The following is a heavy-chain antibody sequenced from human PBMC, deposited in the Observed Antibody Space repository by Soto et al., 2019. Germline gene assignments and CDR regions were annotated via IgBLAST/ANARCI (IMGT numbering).Heavy chain of an antibody. CDR2: ISSSGSTI. Sequence: PGGSLRLSCAASGFTFSSYEMNWVRQAPGKGLEWVSYISSSGSTIYYADSVKGRFPISRDNAKNSLYLQMNSLRAEDTAVYYCARDGLHSDYWGQGTLVTVSS. CDR1: GFTFSSYE. CDR3: ARDGLHSDY. V-gene: IGHV3-48*03. J-gene: IGHJ4*02.